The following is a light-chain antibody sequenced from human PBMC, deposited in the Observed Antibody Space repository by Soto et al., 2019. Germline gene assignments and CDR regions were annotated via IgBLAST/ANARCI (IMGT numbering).Light chain of an antibody. Sequence: EIVMTQSPATLSVSPGERATLSCRASQSVSSNLAWYQQKPGQAPRLLIYGASTRATGIPARFSGSGSGTEFTLTINSLQSEDFAVYCCQQYNNWPTFGPGTKVDIK. V-gene: IGKV3-15*01. J-gene: IGKJ3*01. CDR2: GAS. CDR1: QSVSSN. CDR3: QQYNNWPT.